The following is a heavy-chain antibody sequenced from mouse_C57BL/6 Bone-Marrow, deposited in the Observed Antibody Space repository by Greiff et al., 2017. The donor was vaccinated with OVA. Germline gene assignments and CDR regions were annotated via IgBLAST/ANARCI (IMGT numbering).Heavy chain of an antibody. D-gene: IGHD1-1*01. J-gene: IGHJ4*01. Sequence: QVQLQQPGTELVKPGASVKLSCKASGYTFTSYWMHWVKQRPGQGLEWIGNINPSNGGTNYNEKFKSKATLTVDKSFSTAYMQLSSLTSEDSAVYYCARPRYYYGSSPYAMDYWGQGTSVTVSS. CDR2: INPSNGGT. CDR3: ARPRYYYGSSPYAMDY. V-gene: IGHV1-53*01. CDR1: GYTFTSYW.